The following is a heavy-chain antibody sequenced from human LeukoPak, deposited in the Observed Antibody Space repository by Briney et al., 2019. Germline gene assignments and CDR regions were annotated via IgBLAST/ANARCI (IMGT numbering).Heavy chain of an antibody. V-gene: IGHV3-15*01. J-gene: IGHJ4*02. D-gene: IGHD3-3*01. CDR3: TTTYDFWSGYLLY. CDR2: IKSKTDGGTT. CDR1: GFTFSNAW. Sequence: GGSLRLSCAASGFTFSNAWMSWVRQAPGKGLEWVGRIKSKTDGGTTDYAASVKGRFTFSRDDSKSTLYLQMNSLRTEDTTVCYCTTTYDFWSGYLLYWGQGTLVTVSS.